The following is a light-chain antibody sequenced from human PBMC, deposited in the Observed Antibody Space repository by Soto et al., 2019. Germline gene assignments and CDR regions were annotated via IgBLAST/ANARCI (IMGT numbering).Light chain of an antibody. CDR2: KAS. J-gene: IGKJ1*01. CDR3: LQDYGDSWT. V-gene: IGKV1-5*03. Sequence: DIPITQSPSTPSASLGDRVTLTCPASQSIGSWLAWHQQEPGKAPKLLIYKASSLESGVPSRFSGSGSGTEFTLTISSLQPEDFASYYCLQDYGDSWTFGQGTKVDIK. CDR1: QSIGSW.